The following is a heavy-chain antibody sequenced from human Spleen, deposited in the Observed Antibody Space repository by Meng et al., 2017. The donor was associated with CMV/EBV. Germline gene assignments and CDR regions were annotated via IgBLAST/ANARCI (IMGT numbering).Heavy chain of an antibody. V-gene: IGHV1-2*02. J-gene: IGHJ5*02. Sequence: VQGVQSGGEVKKPGASVEVSCKASGYTFTDYYMHWVRQAPGQGLEWMGCINPNSGDTNYAQKFQGRVTMTRDTSISTAYMELSRLRSDDTAVYYCTRDAHLTTVTPNWFDPWGQGTLVTVSS. CDR3: TRDAHLTTVTPNWFDP. CDR2: INPNSGDT. D-gene: IGHD4-17*01. CDR1: GYTFTDYY.